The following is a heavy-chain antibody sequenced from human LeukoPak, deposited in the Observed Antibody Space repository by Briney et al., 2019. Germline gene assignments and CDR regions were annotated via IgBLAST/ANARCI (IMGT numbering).Heavy chain of an antibody. V-gene: IGHV4/OR15-8*01. D-gene: IGHD1-14*01. CDR1: GASIASHSW. Sequence: SETLSLTCAVSGASIASHSWWSWVRQPPGKGLEWIGEVYHSGGANYKPSLKSRVTISVDTSRNHFSLKLTSVTAADTAVYFCAYNRNFALDNWGQGTLVTDSS. CDR3: AYNRNFALDN. J-gene: IGHJ4*01. CDR2: VYHSGGA.